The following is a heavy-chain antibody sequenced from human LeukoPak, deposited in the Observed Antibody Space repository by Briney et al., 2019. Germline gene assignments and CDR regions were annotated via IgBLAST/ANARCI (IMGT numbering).Heavy chain of an antibody. CDR3: ASLHQLVVPAAISLFDP. Sequence: PSETLSLTCAVYGGSFSGYYWSWIRQPPGKGLEWIGEINHSGSTNYNPSLKSRVTISVDTSKNQFSLKLSSVTAADTAVYYCASLHQLVVPAAISLFDPWGQGTLVAVSS. CDR1: GGSFSGYY. CDR2: INHSGST. V-gene: IGHV4-34*01. D-gene: IGHD2-2*02. J-gene: IGHJ5*02.